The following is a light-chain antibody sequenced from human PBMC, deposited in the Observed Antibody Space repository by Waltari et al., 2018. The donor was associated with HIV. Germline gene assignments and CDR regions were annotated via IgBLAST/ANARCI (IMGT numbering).Light chain of an antibody. CDR3: QQYGSSPKT. CDR2: GAS. V-gene: IGKV3-20*01. Sequence: EIVLTQSPGTLSLSPGERATPSCRASQRLSSSYLAWYQQKPGQAPRLLVYGASHRATNIPDRFSGSGSGTDFALTISRVEPEDFAVYYCQQYGSSPKTFGQGTKLEIK. J-gene: IGKJ2*01. CDR1: QRLSSSY.